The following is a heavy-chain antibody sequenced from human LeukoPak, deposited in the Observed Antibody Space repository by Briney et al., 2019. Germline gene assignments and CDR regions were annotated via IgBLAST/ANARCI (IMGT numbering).Heavy chain of an antibody. CDR1: GFAFSNDG. Sequence: GGSLRLSCVVSGFAFSNDGMHWVRQAPGKGLEWVALTSYDGSTKYYADSVKGRFTISKDNSRNTVYLQMNSLKVEDTATYYCAKPADEHFDYWGQGTLVTVSS. J-gene: IGHJ4*02. V-gene: IGHV3-30*18. CDR2: TSYDGSTK. CDR3: AKPADEHFDY.